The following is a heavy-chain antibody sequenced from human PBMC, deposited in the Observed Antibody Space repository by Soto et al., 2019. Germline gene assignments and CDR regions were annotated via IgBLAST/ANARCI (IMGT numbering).Heavy chain of an antibody. CDR3: ARFLGGAGSYYDGQNYNYYNGMDV. CDR1: GGPYNSFA. CDR2: IIPVFGTA. Sequence: ASVKVSCKASGGPYNSFAISWVRQAPGQGLEWIGGIIPVFGTATYAQKFKGRVTITAEESTSTAYMELSSLTSEDTAVYYCARFLGGAGSYYDGQNYNYYNGMDVWGQGTTVTVSS. V-gene: IGHV1-69*13. J-gene: IGHJ6*02. D-gene: IGHD3-10*01.